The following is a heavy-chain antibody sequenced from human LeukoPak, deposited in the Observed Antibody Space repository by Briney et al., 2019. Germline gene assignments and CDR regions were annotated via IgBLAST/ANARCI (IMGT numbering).Heavy chain of an antibody. D-gene: IGHD3-22*01. V-gene: IGHV4-31*03. CDR1: GGSISSGDYY. J-gene: IGHJ3*02. CDR2: ISYSGST. Sequence: IPSETLSLTCTVSGGSISSGDYYWSWIRQHPGKGLEWIGYISYSGSTYYNPSLKSRVTISVDTSDNQFSLNLSSVTAADTAVYYCARSGVYYDSAGYPLEAFDIWGQGTMVTVSS. CDR3: ARSGVYYDSAGYPLEAFDI.